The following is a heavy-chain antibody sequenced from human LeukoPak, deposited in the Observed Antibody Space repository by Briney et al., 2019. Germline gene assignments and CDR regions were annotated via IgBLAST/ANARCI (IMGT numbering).Heavy chain of an antibody. CDR3: ARGHEDYGDYLLWFDP. J-gene: IGHJ5*02. V-gene: IGHV4-59*01. Sequence: PSETLSLTCAVYGGSFSGYYWSWIRQPPGKGLEWIGYIYYSGSTNYNPSLKSRVTISVDTPKNQFSLKLSSVTAADTAVYYCARGHEDYGDYLLWFDPWGQGTLVTVSS. CDR1: GGSFSGYY. D-gene: IGHD4-17*01. CDR2: IYYSGST.